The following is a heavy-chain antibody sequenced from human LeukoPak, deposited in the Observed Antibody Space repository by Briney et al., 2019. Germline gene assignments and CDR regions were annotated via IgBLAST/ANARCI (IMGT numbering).Heavy chain of an antibody. V-gene: IGHV3-23*01. CDR3: AKDPGEWLRSVGH. D-gene: IGHD5-12*01. CDR1: GFTFSSYA. Sequence: GGSLRLSCAASGFTFSSYAMSWVRQAPGKGLEWVSDISGSGGTTYYADSVKGRFTISRDNSKNTVYLQMNSLRDEDTAVYYCAKDPGEWLRSVGHWGQGTLVTVSS. J-gene: IGHJ4*02. CDR2: ISGSGGTT.